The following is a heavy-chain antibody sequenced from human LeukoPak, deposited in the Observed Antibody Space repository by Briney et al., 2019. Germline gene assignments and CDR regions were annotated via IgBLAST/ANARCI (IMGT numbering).Heavy chain of an antibody. CDR3: ARRKAAAGPENAFDI. CDR1: GYTFTSYD. Sequence: ASVKVSCKASGYTFTSYDINWVRQATGQGLEWMGWMNPNSANTGYAQNFQGRVTMTRNTSMSTAYMELSSLRSEDTAVYYCARRKAAAGPENAFDIWGQGTMVTVSS. V-gene: IGHV1-8*02. CDR2: MNPNSANT. D-gene: IGHD6-13*01. J-gene: IGHJ3*02.